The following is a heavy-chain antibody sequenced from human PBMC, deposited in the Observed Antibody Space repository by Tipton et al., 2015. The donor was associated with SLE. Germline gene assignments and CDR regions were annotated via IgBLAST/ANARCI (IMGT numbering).Heavy chain of an antibody. CDR1: GFTFSSYS. CDR2: ISSSSYI. D-gene: IGHD1-26*01. V-gene: IGHV3-21*01. J-gene: IGHJ3*02. Sequence: SLRLSCAASGFTFSSYSMNWVRQAPGKGLEWVSSISSSSYIYYADSVKGRFTISRDNAKNSLYLQMNSLRAEDTAVYYCARVRERGEAFDIWGQGTMVTVSS. CDR3: ARVRERGEAFDI.